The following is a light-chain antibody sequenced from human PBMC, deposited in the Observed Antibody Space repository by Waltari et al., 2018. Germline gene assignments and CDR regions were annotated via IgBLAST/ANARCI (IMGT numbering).Light chain of an antibody. J-gene: IGKJ4*01. CDR3: QQYNSYSLT. V-gene: IGKV1-5*03. CDR1: QSISNW. CDR2: EAS. Sequence: DIQMTQFPSTLSASVGDRVTITCRASQSISNWLAWYQQKPGKAPKILISEASTLESGVPSRFSCSASGTEFTLTISSLQPDDFATYYCQQYNSYSLTFGGGTKVEIK.